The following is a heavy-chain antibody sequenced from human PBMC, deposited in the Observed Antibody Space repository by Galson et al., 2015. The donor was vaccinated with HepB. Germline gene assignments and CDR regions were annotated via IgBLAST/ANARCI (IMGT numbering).Heavy chain of an antibody. J-gene: IGHJ3*02. D-gene: IGHD3-22*01. CDR2: ISAYNGNT. Sequence: SVKVSCKASGYTFTSYGISWVRQAPGQGLEWMGWISAYNGNTNYAQKLQGRVTMTTYTSTSPAYMELRSLRSDDTAVYYCARAAYYYDSSGIRGHAFDISGPGTLVAASS. V-gene: IGHV1-18*04. CDR3: ARAAYYYDSSGIRGHAFDI. CDR1: GYTFTSYG.